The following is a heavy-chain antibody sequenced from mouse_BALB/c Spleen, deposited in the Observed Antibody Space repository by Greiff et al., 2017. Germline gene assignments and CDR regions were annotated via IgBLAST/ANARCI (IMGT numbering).Heavy chain of an antibody. Sequence: VQLQQSGPGLVKPSQSLSLTCTVTGYSITSDYAWNWIRQFPGNKLEWMGYISYSGSTSYNPSLKSRISITRDTSKNQFFLQLNSVTTEDTATYYCARSHYGSSYDYYAMDYWGQGTSVTVSS. J-gene: IGHJ4*01. CDR1: GYSITSDYA. CDR3: ARSHYGSSYDYYAMDY. V-gene: IGHV3-2*02. D-gene: IGHD1-1*01. CDR2: ISYSGST.